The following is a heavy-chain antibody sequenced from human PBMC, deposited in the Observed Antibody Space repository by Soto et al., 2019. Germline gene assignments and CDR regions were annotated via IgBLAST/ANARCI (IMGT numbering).Heavy chain of an antibody. CDR2: IKSKTDGGTT. Sequence: EVQLVESGGGLVKPGGSLRLSCAASGFTFSNAWMNWVRQAPGKGLEWVGRIKSKTDGGTTDYAAPVKGRFTISRDDSNNTLYLQMNSLKTEDTAVYYCTTGRYCSSTSCYWPYYFDYWGQGTLVTVSS. CDR3: TTGRYCSSTSCYWPYYFDY. V-gene: IGHV3-15*07. D-gene: IGHD2-2*01. CDR1: GFTFSNAW. J-gene: IGHJ4*02.